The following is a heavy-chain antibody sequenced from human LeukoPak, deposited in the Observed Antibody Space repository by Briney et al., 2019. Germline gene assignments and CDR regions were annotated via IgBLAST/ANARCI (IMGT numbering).Heavy chain of an antibody. CDR2: IQYDGINK. V-gene: IGHV3-30*02. CDR1: GFAFSSYG. D-gene: IGHD6-13*01. J-gene: IGHJ4*02. Sequence: GGSLRLSCAASGFAFSSYGMHWVRQAPGKGLEWVAFIQYDGINKYYADSVKGRFTISRDNSRDTLYLQMNSLRPEDTAVYYCAKGGGTGYSSSWYSNWGQGTLVTVSS. CDR3: AKGGGTGYSSSWYSN.